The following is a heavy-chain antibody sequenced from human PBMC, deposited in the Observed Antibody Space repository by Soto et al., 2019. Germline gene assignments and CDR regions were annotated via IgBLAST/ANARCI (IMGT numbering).Heavy chain of an antibody. CDR1: GYTFTSYD. V-gene: IGHV1-8*01. D-gene: IGHD5-18*01. Sequence: ASVKVSCKASGYTFTSYDINWVRQATGQGLEWMGWMNPNSGNTGYAQKFQGRVTMSRNTSISTAYMELSSLRSEDTAVYYCAREGGYSYGFDYWGQGTLVTVSS. CDR2: MNPNSGNT. J-gene: IGHJ4*02. CDR3: AREGGYSYGFDY.